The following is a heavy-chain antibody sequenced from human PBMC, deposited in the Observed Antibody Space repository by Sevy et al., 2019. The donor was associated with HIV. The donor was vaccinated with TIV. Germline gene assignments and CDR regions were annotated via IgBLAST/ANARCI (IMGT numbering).Heavy chain of an antibody. Sequence: ASVKVSCKVSGYTLTELSMHWVRQAPGKGLEWMATFDPEDGETIYAQKFQGRVTMTEDTSTDTAYMELSSLRAEDTAVYYCARDGFEYQLLYHHLNYWGQGTLVTVSS. CDR3: ARDGFEYQLLYHHLNY. V-gene: IGHV1-24*01. CDR1: GYTLTELS. D-gene: IGHD2-2*02. CDR2: FDPEDGET. J-gene: IGHJ4*02.